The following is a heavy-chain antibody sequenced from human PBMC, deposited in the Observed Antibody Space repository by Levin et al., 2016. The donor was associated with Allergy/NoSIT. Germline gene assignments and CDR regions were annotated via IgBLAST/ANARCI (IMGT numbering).Heavy chain of an antibody. CDR2: IYYSGST. V-gene: IGHV4-59*08. D-gene: IGHD3-3*01. J-gene: IGHJ6*02. Sequence: WIRQPPGKGLEWIGYIYYSGSTNYNPSLKSRVTISVDTSKNQFSLKLSSVTAADTAVYYCARNIHYDFWSGYYYYYGMDVWGQGTTVTVSS. CDR3: ARNIHYDFWSGYYYYYGMDV.